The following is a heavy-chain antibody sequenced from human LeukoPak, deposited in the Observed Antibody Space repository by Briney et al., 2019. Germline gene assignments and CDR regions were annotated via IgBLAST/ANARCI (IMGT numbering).Heavy chain of an antibody. J-gene: IGHJ4*02. Sequence: PSETLSLTCAVYGGSFSGYYWSWIRQPPGKGPEWIGEINHSGSTNYNPSLKSRVTISVDTSKNQFSLKLSSVTAADTAVYYCASGTGGNWGQGTLVTVSS. V-gene: IGHV4-34*01. D-gene: IGHD2-8*02. CDR3: ASGTGGN. CDR1: GGSFSGYY. CDR2: INHSGST.